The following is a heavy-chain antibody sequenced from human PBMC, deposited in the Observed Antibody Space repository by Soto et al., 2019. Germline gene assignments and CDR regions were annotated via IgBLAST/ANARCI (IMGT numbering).Heavy chain of an antibody. Sequence: SETLPRTYPVSCGSMSSYYWSWIRQPPWKVLESIGYIYYSGSTNYNPSLKSRGTISVDTSKNQFSLKLSSVTAADTAVYYCARLIVTGKMVALDVWGQGTTVT. D-gene: IGHD1-20*01. CDR1: CGSMSSYY. CDR2: IYYSGST. V-gene: IGHV4-59*01. J-gene: IGHJ6*02. CDR3: ARLIVTGKMVALDV.